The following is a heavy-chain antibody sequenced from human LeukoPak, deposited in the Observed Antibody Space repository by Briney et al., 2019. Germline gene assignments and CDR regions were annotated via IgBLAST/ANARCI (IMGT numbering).Heavy chain of an antibody. J-gene: IGHJ4*02. CDR2: ISTNTGNP. Sequence: ASVKVSCKASGYTFTSYGISWVRQAPGQGLEWMGWISTNTGNPTYAQGFTGRFVFSLDTSVSTAYLQISSLKAEDTAVYYCARGDSSGYYYVDYWGQGTLVTVSS. V-gene: IGHV7-4-1*02. D-gene: IGHD3-22*01. CDR1: GYTFTSYG. CDR3: ARGDSSGYYYVDY.